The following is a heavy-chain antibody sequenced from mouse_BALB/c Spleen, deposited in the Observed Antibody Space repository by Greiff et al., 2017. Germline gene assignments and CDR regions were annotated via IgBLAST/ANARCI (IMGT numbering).Heavy chain of an antibody. Sequence: VQWVESGPGLVAPSQSLSITCTVSGFSLTSYGVHWVRQPPGKGLEWLGVIWAGGSTNYNSALMSRLTSRQDNYKSQVFLKMNSLQTDDTAMYYCASITTVVTDYAMDYWGQGTSVTVSA. CDR2: IWAGGST. CDR1: GFSLTSYG. J-gene: IGHJ4*01. D-gene: IGHD1-1*01. CDR3: ASITTVVTDYAMDY. V-gene: IGHV2-9*02.